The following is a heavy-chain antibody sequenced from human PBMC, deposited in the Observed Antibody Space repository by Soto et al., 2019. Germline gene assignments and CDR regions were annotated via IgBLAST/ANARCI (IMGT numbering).Heavy chain of an antibody. CDR1: GFTFSGYG. Sequence: PGGSLRLSCAASGFTFSGYGMNWVRQAPGKGLEWVAVVSHDGSYGYYADSVKGRFTISGDNSKNMLYLQMNSLRAEDTAIYYCARDGDSITRNKPLDYWGQGTLVTVSS. CDR3: ARDGDSITRNKPLDY. CDR2: VSHDGSYG. J-gene: IGHJ4*02. D-gene: IGHD2-2*01. V-gene: IGHV3-30*03.